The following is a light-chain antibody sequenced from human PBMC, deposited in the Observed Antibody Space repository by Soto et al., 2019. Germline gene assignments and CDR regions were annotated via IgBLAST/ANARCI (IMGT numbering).Light chain of an antibody. CDR1: SSDVGVFNY. Sequence: QSALTQPPSASGSPGQSVTISCTGTSSDVGVFNYVSWYQHHPGKAPKLMIYEVSKRPSGVPDRFSGSKSGNTASLTVSGLQAEDEADYYCSLYAGSNSWVFGGGTKLTVL. V-gene: IGLV2-8*01. CDR2: EVS. CDR3: SLYAGSNSWV. J-gene: IGLJ3*02.